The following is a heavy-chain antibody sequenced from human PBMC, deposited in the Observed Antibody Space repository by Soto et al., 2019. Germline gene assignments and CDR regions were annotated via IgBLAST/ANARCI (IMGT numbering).Heavy chain of an antibody. V-gene: IGHV3-33*01. CDR3: AREPVPYYYYGMDV. CDR2: IWYDGSNK. J-gene: IGHJ6*02. D-gene: IGHD2-2*01. CDR1: GFTFSSYG. Sequence: QVQLVESGGGVVQPGRSLRLSCAASGFTFSSYGMHWVRQAPGKGLVWVAVIWYDGSNKYYADSVKGRFTISRDNSKNTLYLQMNSLRAEDTAVYYCAREPVPYYYYGMDVWGQGTTVTVSS.